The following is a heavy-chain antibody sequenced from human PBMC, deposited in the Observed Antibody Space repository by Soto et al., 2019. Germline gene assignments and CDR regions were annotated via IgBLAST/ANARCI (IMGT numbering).Heavy chain of an antibody. CDR1: GGSISSGDYS. Sequence: LSLTCTVSGGSISSGDYSWSCIRQPPGKGLEWIGYIYYSGSTYYNPSLKSRVTISVDTSKNQFSLRLSSVPAADTAVYYCARAVGDPLYYLDYWGQGTLVTVSS. CDR3: ARAVGDPLYYLDY. D-gene: IGHD6-19*01. J-gene: IGHJ4*02. V-gene: IGHV4-30-4*01. CDR2: IYYSGST.